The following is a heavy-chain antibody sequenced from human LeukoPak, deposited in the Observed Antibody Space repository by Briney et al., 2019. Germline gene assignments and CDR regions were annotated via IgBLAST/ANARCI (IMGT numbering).Heavy chain of an antibody. Sequence: GSSVKVSCKASGGTFSSYAISWVRQAPGQGLEWMGGIIPIFGTANYAQKFQGRVTITADESTSTAYMGLRSLRSDDTAVYYCARDDPYCSSTSCPLRHYYYMDVWGKGTTVTVSS. CDR1: GGTFSSYA. D-gene: IGHD2-2*01. V-gene: IGHV1-69*01. J-gene: IGHJ6*03. CDR3: ARDDPYCSSTSCPLRHYYYMDV. CDR2: IIPIFGTA.